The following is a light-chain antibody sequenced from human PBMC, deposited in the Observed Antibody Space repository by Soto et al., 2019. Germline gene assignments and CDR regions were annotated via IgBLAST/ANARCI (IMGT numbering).Light chain of an antibody. J-gene: IGKJ3*01. CDR2: KAS. V-gene: IGKV1-5*03. CDR3: QQGYSFAFT. Sequence: DIQMTQSPSSLSASVGDIVTITCRANQSISTWLAWYQQKPGKAPNLLIYKASRLETGVPSRFSGSGSGTEFTLTISSLQPEDFATYFCQQGYSFAFTFGPGTKVIS. CDR1: QSISTW.